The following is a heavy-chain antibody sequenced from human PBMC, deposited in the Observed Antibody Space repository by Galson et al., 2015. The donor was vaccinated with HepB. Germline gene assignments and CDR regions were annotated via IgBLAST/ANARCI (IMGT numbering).Heavy chain of an antibody. D-gene: IGHD2-2*01. J-gene: IGHJ6*02. CDR3: GRTDCRSTGCFHYYGMDV. CDR1: GGSFSGYY. V-gene: IGHV4-34*12. Sequence: SETLSLTCAVYGGSFSGYYWNWIRQPPGKGLEWIGEIFHSGTTKYNASLKSRVIISVDTSKNQFSLRLNSVTAADTAVYYCGRTDCRSTGCFHYYGMDVWGQGTTVTVAS. CDR2: IFHSGTT.